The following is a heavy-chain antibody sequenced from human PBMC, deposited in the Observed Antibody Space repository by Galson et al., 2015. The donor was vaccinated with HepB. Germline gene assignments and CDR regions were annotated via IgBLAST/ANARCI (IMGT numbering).Heavy chain of an antibody. J-gene: IGHJ6*02. D-gene: IGHD3-10*01. V-gene: IGHV6-1*01. CDR2: TYYRSKWYN. CDR1: GDSVSSNSAA. CDR3: ARDRNYYGSGSPSNYYAMDV. Sequence: CAISGDSVSSNSAAWNWIRQSPSRGLEWLGRTYYRSKWYNDYAVSVKSRITINPDTSKNQFSLQLNSVTPEDTAVYYCARDRNYYGSGSPSNYYAMDVWGQGTTVTVSS.